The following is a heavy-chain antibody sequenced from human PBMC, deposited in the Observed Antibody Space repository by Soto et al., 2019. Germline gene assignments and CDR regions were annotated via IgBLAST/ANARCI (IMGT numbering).Heavy chain of an antibody. J-gene: IGHJ6*02. V-gene: IGHV1-8*01. CDR3: ARGRSGYQLLYYYYYYGMDV. CDR2: MNPNSGNT. D-gene: IGHD2-2*01. Sequence: ASVKVSCKASGYTFTSYDINWVRQATGQGLEWMGWMNPNSGNTGYAQKFQGRVTMTRNTSISTAYMELSSLRSEDTAVYYCARGRSGYQLLYYYYYYGMDVWVQGTTVTVSS. CDR1: GYTFTSYD.